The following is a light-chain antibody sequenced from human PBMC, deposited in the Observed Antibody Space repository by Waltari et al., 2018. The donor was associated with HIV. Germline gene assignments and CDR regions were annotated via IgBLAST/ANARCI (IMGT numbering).Light chain of an antibody. CDR3: QSYDSSLSGSVV. CDR1: SSNIGAGYD. CDR2: GDN. J-gene: IGLJ2*01. Sequence: QSVLTQPPSVSGAPGQRVPISCTGSSSNIGAGYDVHWYRQLPGTAPKLLIYGDNNRPSGVPDRFSGSKSGTSASLAITGLQAEDEANYYCQSYDSSLSGSVVFGGGTKLTVL. V-gene: IGLV1-40*01.